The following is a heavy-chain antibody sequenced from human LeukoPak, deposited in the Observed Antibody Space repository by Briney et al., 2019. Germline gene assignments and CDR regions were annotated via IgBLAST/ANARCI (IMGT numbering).Heavy chain of an antibody. D-gene: IGHD3-22*01. CDR2: IYHSGST. V-gene: IGHV4-38-2*02. CDR3: ARHYYDSRGDNWFDP. J-gene: IGHJ5*02. CDR1: GYSISSGYY. Sequence: PSETLSLTCTVSGYSISSGYYWGWIRQPPGKGLEWIVSIYHSGSTCYNPSLKSRVTISVDTSKNQFSLKLSSVTAADTAVYYCARHYYDSRGDNWFDPWGQGTLVTVSS.